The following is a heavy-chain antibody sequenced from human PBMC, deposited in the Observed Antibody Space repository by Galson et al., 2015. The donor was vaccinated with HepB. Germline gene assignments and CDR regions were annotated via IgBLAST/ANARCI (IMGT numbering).Heavy chain of an antibody. J-gene: IGHJ4*02. CDR3: ARVGPYSGSYRVPFDY. V-gene: IGHV1-46*04. CDR1: GYTFTSYY. Sequence: SVKVSCKASGYTFTSYYMHWVRQAPGQGLEWMGIINPSGGSTSYAQKLQGRVTMTRDTSTSTVYMELSSLRSEDTAVYYCARVGPYSGSYRVPFDYWGQGTLVTVSS. CDR2: INPSGGST. D-gene: IGHD1-26*01.